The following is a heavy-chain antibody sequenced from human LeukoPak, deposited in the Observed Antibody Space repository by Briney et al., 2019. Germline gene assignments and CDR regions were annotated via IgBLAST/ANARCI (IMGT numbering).Heavy chain of an antibody. CDR3: ARDYSVAGRYYFDY. D-gene: IGHD6-19*01. Sequence: ASVTVSCKASGGTFSSYAISWVRQAPGQGLEWMGGIIPIFGTANYAQKFQGRVTITADESTSTAYMELSSLRSEDTAVYYCARDYSVAGRYYFDYWGQGTLVTVSS. V-gene: IGHV1-69*13. CDR2: IIPIFGTA. J-gene: IGHJ4*02. CDR1: GGTFSSYA.